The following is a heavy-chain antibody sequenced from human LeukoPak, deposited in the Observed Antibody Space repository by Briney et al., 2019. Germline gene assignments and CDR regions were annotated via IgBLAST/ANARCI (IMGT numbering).Heavy chain of an antibody. CDR1: GFTVSSNY. CDR2: IYSGGST. J-gene: IGHJ3*02. V-gene: IGHV3-53*01. Sequence: GSLRLTCAASGFTVSSNYMSWVRQAPGKGLEWVSVIYSGGSTYYADSVKGRFTISRDNSKNTLYLQMNSLRAEDTAVYYCARVGVRRGFGDKSRVPTGAFDIWGQGPMVTVSS. D-gene: IGHD3-10*01. CDR3: ARVGVRRGFGDKSRVPTGAFDI.